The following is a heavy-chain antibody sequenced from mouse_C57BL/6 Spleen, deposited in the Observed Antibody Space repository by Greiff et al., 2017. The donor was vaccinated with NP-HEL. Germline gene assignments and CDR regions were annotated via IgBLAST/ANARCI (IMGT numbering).Heavy chain of an antibody. CDR3: TRVPYYYGSSNYFDY. Sequence: EVQRVESGEGLVKPGGSLKLSCAASGFTFSSYAMSWVRQTPEKRLEWVAYISSGGDYIYYADTVKGRFTISRDNARNTLYLQMSSLKSEDTAMYYCTRVPYYYGSSNYFDYWGQGTTLTVSS. CDR2: ISSGGDYI. CDR1: GFTFSSYA. J-gene: IGHJ2*01. V-gene: IGHV5-9-1*02. D-gene: IGHD1-1*01.